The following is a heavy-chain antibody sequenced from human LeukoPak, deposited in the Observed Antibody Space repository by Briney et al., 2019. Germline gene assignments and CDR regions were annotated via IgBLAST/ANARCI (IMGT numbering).Heavy chain of an antibody. V-gene: IGHV4-39*01. CDR1: GGSISSGSYY. CDR3: ARLSYGSGSYYNFYFDY. J-gene: IGHJ4*02. Sequence: PSETLSLTCTVSGGSISSGSYYWGWIRQPPGKGLEWIGSIHHSGNTYYNSSLKSRVTISVDASKYQFSLNLSSVTAADTAVYYCARLSYGSGSYYNFYFDYWGQGTLVTVSA. CDR2: IHHSGNT. D-gene: IGHD3-10*01.